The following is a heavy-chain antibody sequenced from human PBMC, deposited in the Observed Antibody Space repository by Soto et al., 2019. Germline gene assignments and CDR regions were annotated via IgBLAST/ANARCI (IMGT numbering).Heavy chain of an antibody. D-gene: IGHD4-17*01. Sequence: QVTLKESGPVLVKPTETLTLTCTVSGFSLRNTRMGVSWIRQSPGKALEWLAHIFSNDGKSYSPSLKSRLAISRDTSKRQVVLTMTNVAPVDTATYYWARSLYVDYVHWYFDLWGRGTLVTVSS. V-gene: IGHV2-26*01. CDR1: GFSLRNTRMG. J-gene: IGHJ2*01. CDR2: IFSNDGK. CDR3: ARSLYVDYVHWYFDL.